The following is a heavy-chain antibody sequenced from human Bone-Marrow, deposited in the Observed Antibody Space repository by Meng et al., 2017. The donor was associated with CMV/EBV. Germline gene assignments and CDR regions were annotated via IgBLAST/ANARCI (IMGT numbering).Heavy chain of an antibody. J-gene: IGHJ6*02. CDR1: GFTFSSYA. D-gene: IGHD6-6*01. CDR3: AREYSSSSRYYYYGMDV. CDR2: ISYDGSNK. Sequence: GESLKISCAASGFTFSSYAMHWVRQAPGKGLEWVAVISYDGSNKYYADSVKGRFTISRDNSKNTLYLQMNSLRAEDTAVYYYAREYSSSSRYYYYGMDVWGQGTTVTVSS. V-gene: IGHV3-30*04.